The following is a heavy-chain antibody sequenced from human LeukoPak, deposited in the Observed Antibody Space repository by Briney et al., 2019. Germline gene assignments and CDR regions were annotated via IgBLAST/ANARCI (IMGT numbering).Heavy chain of an antibody. J-gene: IGHJ4*02. CDR1: GFTFSSYA. V-gene: IGHV3-23*01. Sequence: GGSLRLSCAASGFTFSSYAMSWVRQAPGKGLEWVSAISGSGGSTYYADSVKGRFTISRDNSKNTLYLQMNSLRAEDTAVYYCAKVLGYCSSTSCPYYFDYWGQGTLVTVS. CDR3: AKVLGYCSSTSCPYYFDY. CDR2: ISGSGGST. D-gene: IGHD2-2*01.